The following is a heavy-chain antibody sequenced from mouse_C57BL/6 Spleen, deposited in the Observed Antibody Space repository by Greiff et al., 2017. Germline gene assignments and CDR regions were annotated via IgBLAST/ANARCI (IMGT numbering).Heavy chain of an antibody. V-gene: IGHV1-19*01. CDR3: AREQFITKDDY. CDR2: INPYNGGT. J-gene: IGHJ2*01. D-gene: IGHD1-1*01. CDR1: GYTFTDYY. Sequence: EVKLQESGPVLVKPGASVKMSCKASGYTFTDYYMNWVKQSHGKSLEWIGVINPYNGGTSYNQKFKGKATLTVDKSSSTAYMELNSLTSEDSAVYYCAREQFITKDDYWGQGTTRTVSS.